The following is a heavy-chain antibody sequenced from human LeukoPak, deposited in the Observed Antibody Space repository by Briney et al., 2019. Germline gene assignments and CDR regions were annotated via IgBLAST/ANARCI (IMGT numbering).Heavy chain of an antibody. D-gene: IGHD6-13*01. V-gene: IGHV4-4*02. CDR2: IYYSGST. J-gene: IGHJ4*02. CDR1: GGSISSSNW. CDR3: ASRAAAGTDYFDY. Sequence: SETLSLTCAVSGGSISSSNWWSWVRQPPGKGLEWIGEIYYSGSTNYNPSLKSRVTISVDKSKNQFSLKLSSVTAADTAVYYCASRAAAGTDYFDYWGQGTLVTVSS.